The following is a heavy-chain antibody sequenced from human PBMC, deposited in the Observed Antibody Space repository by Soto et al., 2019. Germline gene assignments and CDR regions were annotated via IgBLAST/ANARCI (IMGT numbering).Heavy chain of an antibody. CDR2: MNMDGNSI. Sequence: EVQLVESGGGLVQPGGALRLSCAASGFTFSSYWMHWVRQAPVKGLEWVSRMNMDGNSISYVDSVEGRCTISRDNAKNTFYMEMNSARVEDTAVYYWVRGDGHRYEGHGYLGRHWGQGSLVTVSS. J-gene: IGHJ4*02. CDR1: GFTFSSYW. V-gene: IGHV3-74*01. CDR3: VRGDGHRYEGHGYLGRH. D-gene: IGHD5-18*01.